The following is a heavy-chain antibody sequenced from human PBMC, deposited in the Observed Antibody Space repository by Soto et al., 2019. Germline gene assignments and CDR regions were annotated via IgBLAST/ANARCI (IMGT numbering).Heavy chain of an antibody. D-gene: IGHD3-22*01. CDR1: GYRFSSYW. CDR3: ARLLFYFDSSGYGFDI. J-gene: IGHJ3*02. V-gene: IGHV5-51*01. Sequence: GESLKISCKGSGYRFSSYWIGWVRQMPGKGLEWMGIIYPVDSDTRYSPSFQGQVTISADKSISTAYLRWSSVKASDTAMYYCARLLFYFDSSGYGFDIWGPGTMVTVSS. CDR2: IYPVDSDT.